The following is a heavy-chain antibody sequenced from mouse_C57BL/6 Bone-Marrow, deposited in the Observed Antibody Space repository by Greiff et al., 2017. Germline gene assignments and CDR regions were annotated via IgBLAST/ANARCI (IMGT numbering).Heavy chain of an antibody. Sequence: QVQLQQPGAELVKPGASVKLSCKASGYTFTSYWMQWVKQRPGQGLEWIGEIDPSDSYTNYNQKFKGKATLTVDTSSSTAYMQLSSLTSEDSAVYYCARGGYYWYVDVWGTGTTVTVSS. D-gene: IGHD1-1*02. CDR1: GYTFTSYW. V-gene: IGHV1-50*01. CDR3: ARGGYYWYVDV. J-gene: IGHJ1*03. CDR2: IDPSDSYT.